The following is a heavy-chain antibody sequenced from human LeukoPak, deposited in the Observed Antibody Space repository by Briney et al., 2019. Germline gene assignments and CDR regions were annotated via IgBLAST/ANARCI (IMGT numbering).Heavy chain of an antibody. CDR2: IYYSGST. J-gene: IGHJ4*02. Sequence: PSETLSLTCSVSGGSISSYYWSWIRQPPGKGLEWIGYIYYSGSTNYNPSLKSRVTISVDTSKNQFSLKLSSVTAADTAVYYCARIDYGDYALGYWGQGTLVTVSS. V-gene: IGHV4-59*01. CDR1: GGSISSYY. D-gene: IGHD4-17*01. CDR3: ARIDYGDYALGY.